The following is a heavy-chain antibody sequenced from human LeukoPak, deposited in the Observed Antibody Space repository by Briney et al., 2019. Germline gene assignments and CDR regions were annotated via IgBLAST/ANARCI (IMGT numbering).Heavy chain of an antibody. CDR2: ISGSGGST. CDR3: AKDVRSGSYPNWFDP. V-gene: IGHV3-23*01. D-gene: IGHD3-10*01. CDR1: GFTFSSYA. Sequence: GGSLRLSCAASGFTFSSYAMSWVRQAPGKGLEWVSAISGSGGSTYYADSVKGRFTISRDNSKNTLYLQMNSLRAEDTAVYYCAKDVRSGSYPNWFDPWGQGTLVTVSS. J-gene: IGHJ5*02.